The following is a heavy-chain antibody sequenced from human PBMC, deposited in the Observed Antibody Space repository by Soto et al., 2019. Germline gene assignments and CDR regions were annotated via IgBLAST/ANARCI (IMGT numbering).Heavy chain of an antibody. J-gene: IGHJ3*02. CDR3: ARVEVGTMVRGVARPDAFDI. V-gene: IGHV4-31*03. CDR2: IYYSGST. Sequence: QVQLQESGPGLVKPSQTLSLACTVSGGSISSSGYYWSWIRQHPGKGLEWIGYIYYSGSTYYNPSLKSRVTISVDTSKNQFSLKLSSVTAADTAVYYCARVEVGTMVRGVARPDAFDIWGQGTVVIVSS. CDR1: GGSISSSGYY. D-gene: IGHD3-10*01.